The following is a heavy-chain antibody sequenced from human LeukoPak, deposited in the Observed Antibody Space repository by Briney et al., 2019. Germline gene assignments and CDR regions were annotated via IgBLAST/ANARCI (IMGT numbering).Heavy chain of an antibody. Sequence: ASVKVSCRASGSTFTGHIMHWVRQAPGQGLEWMGRINPNSGDTKFAQKFQGRVTLTRDTSISTAYMEMSSLTSDDTAVYYCARGNGPENSWGQGTLVIVSS. CDR2: INPNSGDT. J-gene: IGHJ4*02. CDR3: ARGNGPENS. D-gene: IGHD2-8*01. CDR1: GSTFTGHI. V-gene: IGHV1-2*06.